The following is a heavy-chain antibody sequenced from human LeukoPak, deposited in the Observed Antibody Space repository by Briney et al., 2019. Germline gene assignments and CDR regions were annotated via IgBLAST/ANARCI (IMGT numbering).Heavy chain of an antibody. CDR2: ISGSGAST. D-gene: IGHD3-10*01. J-gene: IGHJ4*02. CDR1: GFTFSSYA. CDR3: ARRGSYYPFDY. Sequence: GGSLRLSCAASGFTFSSYAMSWVRQAPGKGLEWVSAISGSGASTYYADSVKGRFTISRDNSKNTLFLQMNNLRAGDTAVYYCARRGSYYPFDYWGQGTLVTVSS. V-gene: IGHV3-23*01.